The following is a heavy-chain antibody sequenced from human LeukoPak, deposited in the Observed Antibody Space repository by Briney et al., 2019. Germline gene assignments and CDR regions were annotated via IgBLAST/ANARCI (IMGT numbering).Heavy chain of an antibody. D-gene: IGHD2-2*01. V-gene: IGHV4-34*01. J-gene: IGHJ4*02. CDR2: INHSGST. CDR3: ARRLIGGYCSSTSCSRSFWYFDY. Sequence: SETLSLTCAVYGGSFSGYYWSWIRQPPGKGVEWIGEINHSGSTNYNTSLKSRVTISVDTSKNQFSLKLSSVTAADTAVYYCARRLIGGYCSSTSCSRSFWYFDYWGQGTLVTVSS. CDR1: GGSFSGYY.